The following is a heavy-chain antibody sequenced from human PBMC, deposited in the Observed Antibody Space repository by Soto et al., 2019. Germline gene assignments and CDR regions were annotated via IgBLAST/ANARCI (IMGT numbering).Heavy chain of an antibody. CDR2: IYHSGST. V-gene: IGHV4-34*01. D-gene: IGHD2-15*01. Sequence: PSETLSLTCAVYGGPFSGYYWSWIRQPPGKGLEWIGSIYHSGSTYYNPSLKSRVTIPVDTSKNQFSLKLSSVTAADTAVYYCATRTPAQYCSGGSCYSGWFDPWGQGTLVTVSS. CDR1: GGPFSGYY. CDR3: ATRTPAQYCSGGSCYSGWFDP. J-gene: IGHJ5*02.